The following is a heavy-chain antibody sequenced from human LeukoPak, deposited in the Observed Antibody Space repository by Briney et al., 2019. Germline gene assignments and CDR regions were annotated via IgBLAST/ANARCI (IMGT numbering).Heavy chain of an antibody. V-gene: IGHV4-59*01. Sequence: SETLSLTCTVSGGSISSYYWSWIRQPPGKGLEWIGYIYYSGSTNYNPSLKSRVTISVDTSKNQFSLKLSSVTAADTAVYYCARNLGGSSWVFDYWGQGTLVTVSS. D-gene: IGHD6-13*01. CDR2: IYYSGST. J-gene: IGHJ4*02. CDR3: ARNLGGSSWVFDY. CDR1: GGSISSYY.